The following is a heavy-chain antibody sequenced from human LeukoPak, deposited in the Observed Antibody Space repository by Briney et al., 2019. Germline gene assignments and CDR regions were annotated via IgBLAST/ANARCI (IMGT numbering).Heavy chain of an antibody. Sequence: GGSLRLSCIASGFTFNQHSMSWVRQAPVKGLEWVASIRPDGSAVFYVDSVKGRFTFSRDNAKNSLDLQMNRLRAEDTAVYYCARFGLPYSIDLWGQGTMVTVSS. V-gene: IGHV3-7*01. CDR1: GFTFNQHS. D-gene: IGHD3/OR15-3a*01. CDR2: IRPDGSAV. J-gene: IGHJ6*02. CDR3: ARFGLPYSIDL.